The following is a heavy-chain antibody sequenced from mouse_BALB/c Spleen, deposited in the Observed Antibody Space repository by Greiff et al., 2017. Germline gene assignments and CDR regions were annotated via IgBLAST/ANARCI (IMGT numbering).Heavy chain of an antibody. CDR3: TSHGNSPWCAY. D-gene: IGHD2-1*01. J-gene: IGHJ3*01. CDR1: GYTFTSYY. CDR2: INPSNGGT. Sequence: VQLQQSGAELVKPGASVQLSCKASGYTFTSYYMYWVKQRPGQGLEWIGEINPSNGGTNFNEKFKSKATLTVDKSSSTAYMQLSSLTSEDSAVYYCTSHGNSPWCAYWGQGTLVTVSA. V-gene: IGHV1S16*01.